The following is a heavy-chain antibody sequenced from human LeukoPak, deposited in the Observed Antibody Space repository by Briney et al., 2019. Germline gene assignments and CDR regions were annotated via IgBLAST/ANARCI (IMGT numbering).Heavy chain of an antibody. Sequence: GSLRISCAGPGFTFSSYWVSLVRQAPGEGLEWVANIKQDGSEKYYVDSVKGRFTISRDNAKNSLYLQMNSLRAEDTAVYYCARGRSSGWYFDYWGQGTLVTVSS. V-gene: IGHV3-7*01. CDR1: GFTFSSYW. J-gene: IGHJ4*02. CDR3: ARGRSSGWYFDY. CDR2: IKQDGSEK. D-gene: IGHD6-19*01.